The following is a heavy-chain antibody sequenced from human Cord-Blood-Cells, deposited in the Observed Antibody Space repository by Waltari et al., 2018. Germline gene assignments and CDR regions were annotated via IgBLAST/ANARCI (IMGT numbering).Heavy chain of an antibody. CDR1: CCSISSGYY. V-gene: IGHV4-38-2*01. J-gene: IGHJ3*02. CDR3: ARVYDFDI. Sequence: VQLQESGPGLVKPSATMSLTSAAACCSISSGYYWGWIRQPPGKGLEWIGEIYHSGSTNYNPSLKSRVTISVDTSKNQFSLKLSSVTAADTAVYYCARVYDFDIWGQGTMVTVSS. CDR2: IYHSGST. D-gene: IGHD5-12*01.